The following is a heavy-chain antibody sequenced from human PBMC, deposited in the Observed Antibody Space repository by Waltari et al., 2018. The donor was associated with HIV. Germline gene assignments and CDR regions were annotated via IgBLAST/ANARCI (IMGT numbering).Heavy chain of an antibody. CDR3: AATVTTRGAFDY. CDR1: GFTFSRHT. Sequence: EVQLVESGGGMVRPAGSLRLSFAVSGFTFSRHTMNWVRQIPGKGLQWGAYSSPTGDCRYYEDSVPGRFIISRDSPKKSIYLQRKDLRDWDTAVYHCAATVTTRGAFDYWGSGTLVPVS. J-gene: IGHJ4*01. CDR2: SSPTGDCR. D-gene: IGHD4-17*01. V-gene: IGHV3-21*05.